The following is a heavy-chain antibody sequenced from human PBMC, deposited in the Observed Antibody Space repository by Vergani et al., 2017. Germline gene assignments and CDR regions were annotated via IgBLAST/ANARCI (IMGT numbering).Heavy chain of an antibody. V-gene: IGHV3-30*02. J-gene: IGHJ6*03. CDR3: AKHCDNYVELYYDYYMDV. Sequence: QVQLVESGGGVVQPGGSLRLSCAASGFTFSSYGMHWVRQAPGKGLEWVAFIRYDGSNKDYADSVKGRFTISRDNSKNTLYLQMNSLRAEDTAVYYCAKHCDNYVELYYDYYMDVWGKGTTVTVSS. CDR2: IRYDGSNK. D-gene: IGHD4-11*01. CDR1: GFTFSSYG.